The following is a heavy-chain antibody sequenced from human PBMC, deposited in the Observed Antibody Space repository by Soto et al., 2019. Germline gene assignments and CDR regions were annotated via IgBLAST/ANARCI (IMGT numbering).Heavy chain of an antibody. Sequence: PSETLSLTCTVSGGSISSSSYYWGWIRQPPGKGLEWIGSIYYSGSTYYNPSLKSRVTISVDTSKNQFSLKLSSVTAADTAVYYCARQLGMAYYYYGMDVWGQGTTVTVSS. CDR2: IYYSGST. D-gene: IGHD7-27*01. V-gene: IGHV4-39*01. CDR1: GGSISSSSYY. CDR3: ARQLGMAYYYYGMDV. J-gene: IGHJ6*02.